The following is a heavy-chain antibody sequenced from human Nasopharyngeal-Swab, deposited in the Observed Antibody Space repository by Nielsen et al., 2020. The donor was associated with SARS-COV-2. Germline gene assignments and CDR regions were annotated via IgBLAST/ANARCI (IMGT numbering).Heavy chain of an antibody. CDR3: ARGWIAARPHYYYHYGMDV. Sequence: SETLSLTCTVSGGSISSYYWSWIRQPPGKGLEWIGYIYYSGSTNYNPSLKSRVTISVDTSKNQFSLKLSSVTAADTAVYYCARGWIAARPHYYYHYGMDVWGQGTTVTVSS. D-gene: IGHD6-6*01. CDR2: IYYSGST. J-gene: IGHJ6*02. CDR1: GGSISSYY. V-gene: IGHV4-59*01.